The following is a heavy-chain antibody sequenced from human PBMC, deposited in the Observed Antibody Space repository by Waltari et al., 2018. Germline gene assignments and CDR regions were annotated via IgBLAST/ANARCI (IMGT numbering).Heavy chain of an antibody. CDR2: FYYGGTT. J-gene: IGHJ4*01. D-gene: IGHD3-10*01. Sequence: QVQLQESGPRLVKPSETLSLTCTVPGGSINRSSFLWGWVRQSPGKALEWIGSFYYGGTTYNPSLKNRVTMSADTSKNQFSLDIKSVTASDTAVYYCATLYYFDSGSSKESSFDYWGRGTLVTVSS. V-gene: IGHV4-39*01. CDR1: GGSINRSSFL. CDR3: ATLYYFDSGSSKESSFDY.